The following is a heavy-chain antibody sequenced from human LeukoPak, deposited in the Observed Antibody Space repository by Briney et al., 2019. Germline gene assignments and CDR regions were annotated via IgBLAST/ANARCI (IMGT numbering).Heavy chain of an antibody. D-gene: IGHD4-17*01. V-gene: IGHV1-2*02. Sequence: ASVKVSCKASGYTFTGYYMHWVRQAPGQGLEWMGWINPNSGGTNYAQKFQGRVTMTRDTSISTAYMELSRLRSDDTAVYYCARDRATVTDGVWFDPWGQGTLATVSS. CDR1: GYTFTGYY. J-gene: IGHJ5*02. CDR2: INPNSGGT. CDR3: ARDRATVTDGVWFDP.